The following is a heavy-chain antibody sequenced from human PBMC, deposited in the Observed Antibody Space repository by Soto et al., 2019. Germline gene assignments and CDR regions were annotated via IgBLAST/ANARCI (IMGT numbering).Heavy chain of an antibody. Sequence: GGSLRLSCAASGFTFSSYDMHWVRQATGKGLEWVSAIGTAGDTYYPGSVKGRFTISRENAKNSLYLQMNSLRAGDTAVYYCARERRVVRGVINYYYYGMDVWGQGTTVTVSS. D-gene: IGHD3-10*01. CDR3: ARERRVVRGVINYYYYGMDV. V-gene: IGHV3-13*01. J-gene: IGHJ6*02. CDR2: IGTAGDT. CDR1: GFTFSSYD.